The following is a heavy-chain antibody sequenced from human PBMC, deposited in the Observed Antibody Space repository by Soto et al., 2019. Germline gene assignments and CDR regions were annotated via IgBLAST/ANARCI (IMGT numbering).Heavy chain of an antibody. V-gene: IGHV3-72*01. D-gene: IGHD2-15*01. CDR2: IRSKGDSYST. J-gene: IGHJ4*02. Sequence: GSLRLSCAASGFIFSDHHMDWVRQAPGKGLEWVGRIRSKGDSYSTEYAASVKDRFTISRDDSKNSLYLQLNSLKTEDTAVYYCTRVRGYVADELGNYFDYWGQGA. CDR1: GFIFSDHH. CDR3: TRVRGYVADELGNYFDY.